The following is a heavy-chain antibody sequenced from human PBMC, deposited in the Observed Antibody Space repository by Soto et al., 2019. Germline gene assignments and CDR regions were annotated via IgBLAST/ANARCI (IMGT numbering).Heavy chain of an antibody. CDR3: ARERVNFWSGFRPKNWFDP. Sequence: SETLSLTCAVYGGSFSGYYWSWIRQPPGKGLEWIGEINHSGSTNYNPSLKSRVTISVDTSKNQFSLKLSSVTAADTAVYYSARERVNFWSGFRPKNWFDPWGQGTLVTVSS. D-gene: IGHD3-3*01. J-gene: IGHJ5*02. CDR2: INHSGST. CDR1: GGSFSGYY. V-gene: IGHV4-34*01.